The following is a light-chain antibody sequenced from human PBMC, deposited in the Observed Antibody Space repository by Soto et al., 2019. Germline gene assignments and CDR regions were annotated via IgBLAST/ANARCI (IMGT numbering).Light chain of an antibody. Sequence: DIQMTQSPSSLSASVGDRVTITCRASQSISNYLNWYQQKPGEAPKLLIYGASSLQSGVSLRFSGSGSGTDFTLTISSLQPEDFATYYCQQSYGMPLTFGGGTKVEIK. J-gene: IGKJ4*01. CDR1: QSISNY. V-gene: IGKV1-39*01. CDR2: GAS. CDR3: QQSYGMPLT.